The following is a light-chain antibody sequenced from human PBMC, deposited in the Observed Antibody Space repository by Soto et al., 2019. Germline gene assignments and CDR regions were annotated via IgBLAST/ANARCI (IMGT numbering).Light chain of an antibody. CDR1: QGIRND. CDR2: AAS. CDR3: LQDYSEPLT. V-gene: IGKV1-6*01. J-gene: IGKJ4*01. Sequence: AIQMTQSPSSLSASIGDRDTITCRASQGIRNDLGWYQQKSGKAPKLLIYAASSLHSGVPSRFSGSGSGTDFTLTISSLQPEDFATYYCLQDYSEPLTFGGGTKVEIK.